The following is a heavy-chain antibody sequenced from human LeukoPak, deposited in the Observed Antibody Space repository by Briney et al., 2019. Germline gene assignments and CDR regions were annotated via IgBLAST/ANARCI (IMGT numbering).Heavy chain of an antibody. CDR2: ICGSDGSR. CDR1: GFTFSTYA. D-gene: IGHD4-23*01. J-gene: IGHJ4*02. V-gene: IGHV3-23*01. CDR3: ARGTTVVTLYFDY. Sequence: PGGSLRLSCAASGFTFSTYAMSWVRQAPGKGLEWVSAICGSDGSRYYADSVKGRFTISRDNSKNTLYLQMNSLRGEDTAVYYCARGTTVVTLYFDYWGQGTLVTVSS.